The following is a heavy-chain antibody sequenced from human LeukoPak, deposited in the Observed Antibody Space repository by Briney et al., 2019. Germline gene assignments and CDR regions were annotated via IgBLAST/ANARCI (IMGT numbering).Heavy chain of an antibody. CDR1: GFTFSSYA. CDR2: ISYDGSNK. CDR3: ARDLVGATPGTAFDI. Sequence: GGSLRLSCAASGFTFSSYAMHWVRQAPGKGLEWVAVISYDGSNKYYADSVKDRFTISRDNSKNTLYLQMNSLRAEDTAVYYCARDLVGATPGTAFDIWGQGTMVTVSS. D-gene: IGHD1-26*01. V-gene: IGHV3-30-3*01. J-gene: IGHJ3*02.